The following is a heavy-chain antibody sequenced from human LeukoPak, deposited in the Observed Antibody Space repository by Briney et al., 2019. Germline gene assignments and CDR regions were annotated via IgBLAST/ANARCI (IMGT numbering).Heavy chain of an antibody. CDR1: GFTLSSYS. CDR3: ARDSSNYYPLR. Sequence: GGSLRLSCAASGFTLSSYSMSWVRQAPGKGLEWVSDINDIGSNTYYADSVKGRFTISRDNSKNSLYLQMNSLRAEDTAVYYCARDSSNYYPLRWGQGTLVTVSS. D-gene: IGHD4-11*01. CDR2: INDIGSNT. V-gene: IGHV3-23*01. J-gene: IGHJ4*02.